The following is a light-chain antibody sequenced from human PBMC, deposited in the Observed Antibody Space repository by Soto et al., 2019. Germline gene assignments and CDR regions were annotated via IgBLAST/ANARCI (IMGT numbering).Light chain of an antibody. CDR2: SND. Sequence: QSVLTQPPSASGPPGQRVTISCSGSVSNIGSNTVNWYQHLPGTAPRFLIYSNDQRPSGVPDRVSGSKSGTSASLAISGLQSEDEADYYCAAWDDSLNVYVFGPGTKVTVL. V-gene: IGLV1-44*01. J-gene: IGLJ1*01. CDR1: VSNIGSNT. CDR3: AAWDDSLNVYV.